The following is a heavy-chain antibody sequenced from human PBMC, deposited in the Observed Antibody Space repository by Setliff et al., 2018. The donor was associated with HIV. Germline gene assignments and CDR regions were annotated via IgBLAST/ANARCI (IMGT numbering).Heavy chain of an antibody. V-gene: IGHV5-51*01. D-gene: IGHD3-9*01. CDR2: IYPGDSDT. CDR3: ARSPIVDTVYYYYMDV. CDR1: GYGFSSHW. Sequence: GESLKISCKGSGYGFSSHWIAWVRQKPGKGLEWMGIIYPGDSDTRYSPSFQGQVTISADQSISTAYLQWSSLKASDTATYYCARSPIVDTVYYYYMDVWGRGTSVTVSS. J-gene: IGHJ6*03.